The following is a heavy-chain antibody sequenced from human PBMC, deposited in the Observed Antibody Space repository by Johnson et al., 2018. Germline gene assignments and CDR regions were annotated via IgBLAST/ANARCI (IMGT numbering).Heavy chain of an antibody. CDR2: IRAEASGGTT. CDR1: GFTFGHYT. V-gene: IGHV3-49*03. Sequence: VQLVESGGGLVQPGRSLRLSCTASGFTFGHYTMSWFRQAPGKGLEWVSFIRAEASGGTTEYAASVKGRFSISRDDSKRIAYLQMNSLKTEDTAVYYCTRGRIGAHHDAFDIWGQGTMVTVSS. D-gene: IGHD3-16*01. CDR3: TRGRIGAHHDAFDI. J-gene: IGHJ3*02.